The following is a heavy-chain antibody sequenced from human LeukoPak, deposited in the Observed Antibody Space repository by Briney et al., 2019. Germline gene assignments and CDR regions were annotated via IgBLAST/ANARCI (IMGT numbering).Heavy chain of an antibody. Sequence: SQTLSLTCTVSGGSISSGDYYWSWIRQPPGKGLEWIGYIYYSGSTNYNPSLKSRVTISVDTSKNQFSLKLSSVTAADTAVYYCARGGYYYDSSGYLPSSTRPPRFDPWGQGTLVTVSS. CDR2: IYYSGST. V-gene: IGHV4-30-4*08. CDR1: GGSISSGDYY. J-gene: IGHJ5*02. CDR3: ARGGYYYDSSGYLPSSTRPPRFDP. D-gene: IGHD3-22*01.